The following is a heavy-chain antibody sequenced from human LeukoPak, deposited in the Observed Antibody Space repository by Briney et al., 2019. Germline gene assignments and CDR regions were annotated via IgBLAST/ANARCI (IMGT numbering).Heavy chain of an antibody. CDR1: GFTFVDYG. J-gene: IGHJ4*02. CDR3: TRAGGYDNYLDY. V-gene: IGHV3-49*04. Sequence: PGGSLRLSRPPSGFTFVDYGFNWVRQAPGKGLEWVVFIRKKAHDWTPPYAASVQGTFTISRDDSKGITYLQMNSLKTEDTAVYYCTRAGGYDNYLDYWGQGTPVTVSS. CDR2: IRKKAHDWTP. D-gene: IGHD5-12*01.